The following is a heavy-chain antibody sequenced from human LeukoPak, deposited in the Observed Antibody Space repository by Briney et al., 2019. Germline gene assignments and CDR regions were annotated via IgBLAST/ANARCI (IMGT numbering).Heavy chain of an antibody. CDR3: ARGGGYNWFDP. CDR1: GGSFSSYY. Sequence: SETLSLTCAVYGGSFSSYYWTWIRKPPGKGLEWIGEINHSGSTNYNPSLKSRVTISVDTSKNQFSLKLSSVTAADTAVYYCARGGGYNWFDPWGQGTLVTVSS. J-gene: IGHJ5*02. CDR2: INHSGST. V-gene: IGHV4-34*01.